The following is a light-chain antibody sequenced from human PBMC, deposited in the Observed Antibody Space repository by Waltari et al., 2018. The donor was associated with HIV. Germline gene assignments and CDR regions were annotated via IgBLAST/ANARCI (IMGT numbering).Light chain of an antibody. J-gene: IGLJ2*01. Sequence: QPALTQPPSVSGSPGQSVTISCPGTRSAVGNYNRVSCYQQPPGSAPKLMIYEVSNRPSVVPLRFSGSKSGNTASLTISGLQAEDEADYYCSSYTSSNTFVVFGGGTKLTVL. CDR2: EVS. CDR1: RSAVGNYNR. V-gene: IGLV2-18*02. CDR3: SSYTSSNTFVV.